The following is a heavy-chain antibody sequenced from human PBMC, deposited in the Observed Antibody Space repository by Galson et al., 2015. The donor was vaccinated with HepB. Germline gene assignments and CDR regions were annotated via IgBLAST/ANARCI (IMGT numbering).Heavy chain of an antibody. CDR1: GYTFTSYY. V-gene: IGHV1-46*03. D-gene: IGHD1-20*01. Sequence: SVKVSCKASGYTFTSYYMHWVRQAPGQGLEWMGIINPSGGSTSYAQKFQGRVTMTRDTSTSTVYMELSSLRSEDTAVYYCAMGITGTRASSYYYGMDVWGQGTTVTVSS. CDR2: INPSGGST. CDR3: AMGITGTRASSYYYGMDV. J-gene: IGHJ6*02.